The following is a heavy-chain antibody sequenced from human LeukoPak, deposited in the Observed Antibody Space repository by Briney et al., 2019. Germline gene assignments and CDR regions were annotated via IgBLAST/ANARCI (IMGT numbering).Heavy chain of an antibody. Sequence: SETLSLTCTVSGRSISGYYWSWIRQPPGKGLEWIGNIYYSGTVNYSPSLKSRVTISVATSNNQFSLNLLFVTAADSAVYYCARGWDTGYGYYGMDVWGQGTTVTVSS. J-gene: IGHJ6*02. CDR2: IYYSGTV. CDR1: GRSISGYY. CDR3: ARGWDTGYGYYGMDV. V-gene: IGHV4-59*01. D-gene: IGHD5-18*01.